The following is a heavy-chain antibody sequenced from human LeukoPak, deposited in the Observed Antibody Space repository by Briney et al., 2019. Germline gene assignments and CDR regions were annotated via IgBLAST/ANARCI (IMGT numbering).Heavy chain of an antibody. D-gene: IGHD1-1*01. V-gene: IGHV3-23*01. CDR1: ELTFGSYS. J-gene: IGHJ4*02. CDR2: ISGSGGST. CDR3: TRDPRRVHY. Sequence: GGSLNPSGKASELTFGSYSMGGVGQLPGRGLECVSAISGSGGSTYYADSVRGRFTISRDNAKNTLYLQMNSLRAEDTAVYYCTRDPRRVHYWGQGTLVTVSS.